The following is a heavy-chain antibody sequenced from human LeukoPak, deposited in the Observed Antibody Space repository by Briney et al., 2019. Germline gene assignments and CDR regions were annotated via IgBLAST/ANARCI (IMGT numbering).Heavy chain of an antibody. Sequence: PSETLSLTCSVFGDSITTNTYAWGWTRHPPRNGLEWLVTVSFSGTPHYNPSLESRVSILLDTSKNQFSLKVTSVTAADTAVFYCARQVDDWNWRTRVYYSYMDVWGKGTTVTVSS. CDR1: GDSITTNTYA. CDR2: VSFSGTP. J-gene: IGHJ6*03. V-gene: IGHV4-39*01. CDR3: ARQVDDWNWRTRVYYSYMDV. D-gene: IGHD1-1*01.